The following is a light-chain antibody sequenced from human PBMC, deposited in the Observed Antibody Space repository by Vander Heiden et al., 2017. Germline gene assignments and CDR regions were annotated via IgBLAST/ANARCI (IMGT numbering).Light chain of an antibody. Sequence: DIQMTQSPSSLSASVGDRVTITCRASQSISSYLNWYQQKPGKAPKLLIYAASSLQSGVPSRFSGSGSGTDFTLTISSLQPEDFATYYCQQSYGTPLTFGGGTKEEIK. CDR3: QQSYGTPLT. J-gene: IGKJ4*01. V-gene: IGKV1-39*01. CDR1: QSISSY. CDR2: AAS.